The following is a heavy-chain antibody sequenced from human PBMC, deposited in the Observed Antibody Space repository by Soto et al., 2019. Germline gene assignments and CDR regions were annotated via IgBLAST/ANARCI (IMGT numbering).Heavy chain of an antibody. CDR3: AKECWSGWEKDFDY. V-gene: IGHV3-30*18. D-gene: IGHD3-3*01. CDR2: ISYDGSNK. J-gene: IGHJ4*02. Sequence: QVQLVESGGGVVQPGRSLRLSCAASGFTFSNYDMHWVRQAPGKGLEWVAVISYDGSNKYYADSVKGRFTIYRDNSKNTLYLQMNSLRAEDTAVYYCAKECWSGWEKDFDYWGQGTLVTVSS. CDR1: GFTFSNYD.